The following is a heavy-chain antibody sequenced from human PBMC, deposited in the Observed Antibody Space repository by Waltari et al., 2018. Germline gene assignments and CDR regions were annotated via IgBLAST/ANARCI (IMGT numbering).Heavy chain of an antibody. Sequence: EVQLVQSGAEVKKPGESLKISCTASEYRFATYWIAWVRQMPGKGLEWMGIIFPGDSHTIYSPSFQGQVTSSADKSINTAFLQWSSLKASVTATYYCARQMKLDAFDIWGQGTMVTFSS. CDR1: EYRFATYW. CDR3: ARQMKLDAFDI. CDR2: IFPGDSHT. J-gene: IGHJ3*02. D-gene: IGHD6-6*01. V-gene: IGHV5-51*01.